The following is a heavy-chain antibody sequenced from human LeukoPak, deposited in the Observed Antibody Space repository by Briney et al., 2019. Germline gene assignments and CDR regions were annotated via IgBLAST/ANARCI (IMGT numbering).Heavy chain of an antibody. CDR1: GGSFSGYY. V-gene: IGHV4-34*01. Sequence: SETLSLTCAVYGGSFSGYYWSWIRQPPGEGLEWIGEINHSGSTNYNPSLKSRVTISVDTSKNQFSLKLSSVTAADTAVYYCAKGLSPARLYDAFDIWGQGTMVTVSS. D-gene: IGHD2-15*01. J-gene: IGHJ3*02. CDR3: AKGLSPARLYDAFDI. CDR2: INHSGST.